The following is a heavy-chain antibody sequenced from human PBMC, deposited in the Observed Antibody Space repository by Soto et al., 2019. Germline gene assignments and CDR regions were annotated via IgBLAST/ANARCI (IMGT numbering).Heavy chain of an antibody. CDR3: AKTGVLWFGGRIDY. D-gene: IGHD3-10*01. J-gene: IGHJ4*02. CDR2: ISYDGSNK. CDR1: GFTFSSYG. Sequence: QVQLVESGGGVVQPGRSLRLSCAASGFTFSSYGMHWVRQAPGKGLEWVAVISYDGSNKYYADSVKGRFTISRDNSKNKLYLQMNRLRAEDTAVYYCAKTGVLWFGGRIDYWGQGTLVTVSS. V-gene: IGHV3-30*18.